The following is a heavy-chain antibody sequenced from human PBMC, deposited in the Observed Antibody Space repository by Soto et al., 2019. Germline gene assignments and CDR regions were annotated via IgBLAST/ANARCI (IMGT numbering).Heavy chain of an antibody. Sequence: EVQLVESGGGLVQPGGSLRLSCAASGFTVSNTYMSWVRQAPGKGLEWVSFIYSGGSTFYADSVKGRFTVSRDSSKNMLYLQMSSLRAEDTAVYCCVNAISSTTSDHYWGQGTLVTVSS. CDR1: GFTVSNTY. J-gene: IGHJ4*02. CDR3: VNAISSTTSDHY. V-gene: IGHV3-66*01. CDR2: IYSGGST. D-gene: IGHD2-8*01.